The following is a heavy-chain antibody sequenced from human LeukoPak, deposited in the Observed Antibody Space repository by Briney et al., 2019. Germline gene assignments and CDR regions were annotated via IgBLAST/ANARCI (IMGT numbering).Heavy chain of an antibody. CDR1: GASMSSSSFY. J-gene: IGHJ6*02. CDR3: ARDYYGMDV. V-gene: IGHV4-39*01. CDR2: IYYSGST. Sequence: SETLSLTCTVSGASMSSSSFYWGWIRQPPGKGLEWIGSIYYSGSTYYNPSLKSRVTISVDTSKNQFSLKLSSVTAADTAVYYCARDYYGMDVWGQGTTVTVSS.